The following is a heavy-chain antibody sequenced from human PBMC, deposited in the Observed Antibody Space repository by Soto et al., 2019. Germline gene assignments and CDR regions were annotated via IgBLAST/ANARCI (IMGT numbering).Heavy chain of an antibody. V-gene: IGHV1-69*04. CDR3: ERDWAAAGPFDY. Sequence: SVKVSCKASGGTCSSYTISWVRQAPGQGLEWMGRIIPILGIANYAQKLQGRVTMTTDTSTSTAYMELRSLRSDDTAVYYCERDWAAAGPFDYWGQGNLVTVSS. CDR1: GGTCSSYT. CDR2: IIPILGIA. J-gene: IGHJ4*02. D-gene: IGHD6-13*01.